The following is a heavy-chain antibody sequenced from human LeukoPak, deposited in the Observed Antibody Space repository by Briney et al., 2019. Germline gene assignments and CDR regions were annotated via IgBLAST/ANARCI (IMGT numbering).Heavy chain of an antibody. CDR2: ISSSSSYI. D-gene: IGHD4-23*01. Sequence: KPGGSLRLXCAASGFTFSSYSMNWVRQAPGKGLEWVSSISSSSSYIYYADSVKGRFTISRDNAKNSLYLQMNSLRAEDTAVYYCARGSYGGNSGGAFDIWGQGTMVTVSS. V-gene: IGHV3-21*01. CDR1: GFTFSSYS. J-gene: IGHJ3*02. CDR3: ARGSYGGNSGGAFDI.